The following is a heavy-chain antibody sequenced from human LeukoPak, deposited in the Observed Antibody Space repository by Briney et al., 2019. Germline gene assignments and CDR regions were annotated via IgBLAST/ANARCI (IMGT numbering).Heavy chain of an antibody. V-gene: IGHV4-38-2*02. J-gene: IGHJ4*02. CDR1: GYSISSGYY. D-gene: IGHD2-2*01. CDR2: IHHSGST. Sequence: SETLSLTCTVSGYSISSGYYWGWIRQPPGKGLEWIGSIHHSGSTYYNPSLKSRVTISVDTSKNQFSLKLSSVTAADTAVYYCASGIVVVPAAHFDYWGQGTLVTVSS. CDR3: ASGIVVVPAAHFDY.